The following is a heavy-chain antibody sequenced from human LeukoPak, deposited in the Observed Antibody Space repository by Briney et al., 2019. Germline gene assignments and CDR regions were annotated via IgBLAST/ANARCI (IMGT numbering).Heavy chain of an antibody. V-gene: IGHV3-23*01. CDR1: GFTFSSYG. D-gene: IGHD3-10*01. J-gene: IGHJ6*03. Sequence: GGTLRLSCAASGFTFSSYGMSWVRQAPGKGLEWVSAISGSGGSTYYADSVKGRFTISRDNARNTLFLQMNSLRVEDTAVYFCARESGDYGSADMPGYYYYMDVWAKGTTVIVSS. CDR3: ARESGDYGSADMPGYYYYMDV. CDR2: ISGSGGST.